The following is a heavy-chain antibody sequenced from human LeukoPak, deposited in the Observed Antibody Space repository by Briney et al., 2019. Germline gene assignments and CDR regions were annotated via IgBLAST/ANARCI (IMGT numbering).Heavy chain of an antibody. CDR1: GGSVNSGRYY. Sequence: PSETLSLTCTVSGGSVNSGRYYWSWIRQPAGQGLEWIGRIYTSGSTNYNPSLKGRVTMSVDTSKNQFSLRLSSVTAADTAVYYCARDDFDYNDLVSVIHIWGQGTMVTVSS. V-gene: IGHV4-61*02. CDR2: IYTSGST. D-gene: IGHD3-3*01. CDR3: ARDDFDYNDLVSVIHI. J-gene: IGHJ3*02.